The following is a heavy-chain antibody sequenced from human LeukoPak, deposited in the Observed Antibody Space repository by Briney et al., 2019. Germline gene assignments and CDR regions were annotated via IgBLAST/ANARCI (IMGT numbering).Heavy chain of an antibody. V-gene: IGHV1-2*02. D-gene: IGHD3-3*01. Sequence: ASVKVSCKASGYTFTGYYMHWVRQAPGQRLEWMGWINPNSGGTNYAQKFQGRVTMTRDTSISTAYMELSRLRSDDTAVYYCARASYYDFNRMTFDIWGQGTMVTVSS. CDR3: ARASYYDFNRMTFDI. J-gene: IGHJ3*02. CDR2: INPNSGGT. CDR1: GYTFTGYY.